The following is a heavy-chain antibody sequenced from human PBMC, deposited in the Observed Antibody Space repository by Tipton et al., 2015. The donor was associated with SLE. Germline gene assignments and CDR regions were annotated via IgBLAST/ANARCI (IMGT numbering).Heavy chain of an antibody. Sequence: TLSLTCTVSGSPITAYYWTWIRQPPGKGLEWIGYVYYSGTTNYNPSLKSRVTISVDTSKNQFSLKLSSVTAADTAVYYCARDRRPTGPRVYYYYYYMDVWGKGTTVTVSS. CDR1: GSPITAYY. CDR3: ARDRRPTGPRVYYYYYYMDV. J-gene: IGHJ6*03. D-gene: IGHD3-10*01. CDR2: VYYSGTT. V-gene: IGHV4-59*01.